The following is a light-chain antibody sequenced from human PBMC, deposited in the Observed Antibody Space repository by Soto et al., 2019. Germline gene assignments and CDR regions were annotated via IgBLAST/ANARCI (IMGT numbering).Light chain of an antibody. V-gene: IGLV1-40*01. CDR1: SSNIGAGYD. CDR2: GNS. CDR3: QSYDSSLSGNHV. Sequence: QSVLTQPPSVSGAPGQRVTISCTGSSSNIGAGYDVHWYQQLPGTAPKLLIYGNSNRPSGVPDRFSGSKSGTSASLAITGLQAEDEADYYCQSYDSSLSGNHVFGTGTKVTVL. J-gene: IGLJ1*01.